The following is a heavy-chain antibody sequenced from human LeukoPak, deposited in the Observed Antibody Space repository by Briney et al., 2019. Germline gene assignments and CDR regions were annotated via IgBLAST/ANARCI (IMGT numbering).Heavy chain of an antibody. CDR2: IRSDGSNK. CDR3: ARDYGDYLFDY. J-gene: IGHJ4*02. V-gene: IGHV3-30*02. D-gene: IGHD4-17*01. Sequence: GGSLRLSCAASGFTFSSYGMHWVRQAPGKGLEWVAFIRSDGSNKYYADSVKGRFTISRDNSKLYLQMNSLRAEDTAVYYCARDYGDYLFDYWGQGTLVTVSS. CDR1: GFTFSSYG.